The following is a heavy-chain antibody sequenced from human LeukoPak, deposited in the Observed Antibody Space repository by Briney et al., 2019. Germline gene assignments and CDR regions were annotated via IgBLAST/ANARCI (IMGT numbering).Heavy chain of an antibody. V-gene: IGHV1-69*06. CDR1: GGTFSSYA. CDR2: IIPIFGTA. Sequence: SVKVSCKASGGTFSSYAISWVRQAPGQGLEWMGGIIPIFGTANYAQKFQGRVTITADKSTSTAYMELGSLRSEDTAVYYCARPAYYDILTGYLPDWGQGTLVTVSS. J-gene: IGHJ4*02. CDR3: ARPAYYDILTGYLPD. D-gene: IGHD3-9*01.